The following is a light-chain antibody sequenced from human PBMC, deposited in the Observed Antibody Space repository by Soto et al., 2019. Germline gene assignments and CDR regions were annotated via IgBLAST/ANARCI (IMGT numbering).Light chain of an antibody. V-gene: IGLV1-40*01. CDR2: ANN. CDR1: RSNIGAGYD. CDR3: QSYDSSLSGVV. Sequence: QSVLTQPPSVSGAPGQTVTISCTGRRSNIGAGYDVPWYQQLPGTAPKLFIYANNNRPSGVPDRFSGSRSGTSASLAITGLQAEDEADYYCQSYDSSLSGVVFGGGPKLTVL. J-gene: IGLJ2*01.